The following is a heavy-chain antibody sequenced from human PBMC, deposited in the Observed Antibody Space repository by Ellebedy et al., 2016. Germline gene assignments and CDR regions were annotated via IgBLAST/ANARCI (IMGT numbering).Heavy chain of an antibody. V-gene: IGHV3-74*01. D-gene: IGHD1-1*01. CDR2: IDTDVIST. CDR1: GFTLSSYW. CDR3: ARGYLGIDY. J-gene: IGHJ4*02. Sequence: GESLKISCVASGFTLSSYWMHWVRQVPGKGLVWVARIDTDVISTNYADSVKGRFTISRDNAKDTLYLQMNSLRTEDTAVYYCARGYLGIDYWGQGTLVTVSS.